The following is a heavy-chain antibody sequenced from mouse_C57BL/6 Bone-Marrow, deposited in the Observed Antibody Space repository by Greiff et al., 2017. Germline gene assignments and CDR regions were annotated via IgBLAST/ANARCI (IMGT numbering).Heavy chain of an antibody. CDR1: GYTFTSYW. V-gene: IGHV1-64*01. Sequence: VQLQQPGAELVKPGASVKLSCKASGYTFTSYWMHWVKQRPGQGLEWIGMIHPNSGSTNYNEKFKSKATLTVDKSSSTAYMQLSSLTSEDSAVYYWARGWLLQFAYWGQGTLVTVSA. D-gene: IGHD2-3*01. J-gene: IGHJ3*01. CDR3: ARGWLLQFAY. CDR2: IHPNSGST.